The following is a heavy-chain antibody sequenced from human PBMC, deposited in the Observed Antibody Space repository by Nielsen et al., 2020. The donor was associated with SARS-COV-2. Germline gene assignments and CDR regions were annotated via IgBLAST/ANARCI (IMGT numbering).Heavy chain of an antibody. V-gene: IGHV1-46*01. Sequence: WVRQAPGQGLEWMGIINPSGGSTSYAQKFQGRVTMTRDTSTSTVYMELSGLRSEDTAVYYCARAGPSQATEDPYDILTGPRNYYGMDVWGQGTTVTVSS. CDR2: INPSGGST. J-gene: IGHJ6*02. CDR3: ARAGPSQATEDPYDILTGPRNYYGMDV. D-gene: IGHD3-9*01.